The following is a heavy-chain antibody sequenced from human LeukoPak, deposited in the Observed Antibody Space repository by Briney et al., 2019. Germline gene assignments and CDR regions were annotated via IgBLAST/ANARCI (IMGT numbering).Heavy chain of an antibody. CDR1: GFTFSNYW. CDR3: AKGPVVRFDY. V-gene: IGHV3-23*01. CDR2: ISGSGART. J-gene: IGHJ4*02. Sequence: PGGSLRLSCAASGFTFSNYWMTWVRQAPGKGLEWVSAISGSGARTYYADSVKGRFTISRDNSKNTLYLQMNSLRAEDTAVYYCAKGPVVRFDYWGQGTLVTVSS. D-gene: IGHD2-15*01.